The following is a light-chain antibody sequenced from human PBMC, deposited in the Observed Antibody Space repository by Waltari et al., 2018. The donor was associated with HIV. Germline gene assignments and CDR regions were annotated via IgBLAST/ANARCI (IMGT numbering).Light chain of an antibody. CDR1: QNVDSW. V-gene: IGKV1-5*03. Sequence: IQLTQSPSILSASVGYRVTITCRASQNVDSWLAWYQQRPGRAPKLLIYKASTLEYGVPARFSGSGSGTDFSLTINGLHPDDFATYFCQQYNSDFYTFGQGTRLDLK. CDR2: KAS. CDR3: QQYNSDFYT. J-gene: IGKJ2*01.